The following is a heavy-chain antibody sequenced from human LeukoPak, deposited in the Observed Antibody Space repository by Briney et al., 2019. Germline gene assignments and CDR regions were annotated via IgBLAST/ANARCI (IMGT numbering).Heavy chain of an antibody. CDR1: GFTFSSYS. V-gene: IGHV3-21*04. Sequence: GGSLGLSCAASGFTFSSYSMNWVRQAPGKGLEWVSSISSSSSYIYYADSVKGRFTISRDNAKNSLCLQMNSLRAEDTAVYYCARAGWLQYSFDYWGQGTLVTVSS. D-gene: IGHD5-24*01. CDR2: ISSSSSYI. J-gene: IGHJ4*02. CDR3: ARAGWLQYSFDY.